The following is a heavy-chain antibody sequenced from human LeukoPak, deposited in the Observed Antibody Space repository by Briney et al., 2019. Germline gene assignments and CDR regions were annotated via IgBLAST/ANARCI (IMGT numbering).Heavy chain of an antibody. CDR3: ARHIPGDFWSGYNQYYFDY. V-gene: IGHV4-59*08. J-gene: IGHJ4*02. CDR2: IYYSGST. D-gene: IGHD3-3*01. Sequence: SETLSLTCTVSGGSTSSYYWSWIRQPPGKGLEWIGYIYYSGSTNYNPSLKSRVTISVDTSKNQFSLKLSSVTAADTAVYYCARHIPGDFWSGYNQYYFDYWGQGTLVTVSS. CDR1: GGSTSSYY.